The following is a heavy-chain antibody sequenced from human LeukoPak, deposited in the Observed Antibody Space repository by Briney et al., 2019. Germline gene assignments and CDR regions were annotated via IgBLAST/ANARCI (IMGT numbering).Heavy chain of an antibody. J-gene: IGHJ4*02. CDR1: GFTLSSYG. CDR3: AKDIKKGENYDFWSGYTHGFDY. D-gene: IGHD3-3*01. Sequence: GGSLRLSCAASGFTLSSYGMHWVRQAPGKGLEWVAFIRYDGSNKYYADSVKGRFTISRDNSKNTLYLQMNSLRAEDTAVYYCAKDIKKGENYDFWSGYTHGFDYWGQGTLVTVSS. CDR2: IRYDGSNK. V-gene: IGHV3-30*02.